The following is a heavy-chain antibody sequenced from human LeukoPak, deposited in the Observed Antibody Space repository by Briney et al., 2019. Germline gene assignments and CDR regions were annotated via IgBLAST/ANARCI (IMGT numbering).Heavy chain of an antibody. CDR2: FDPEDGET. J-gene: IGHJ3*02. V-gene: IGHV1-24*01. Sequence: ASVKVSCKVSGYTLTELSMHWVRQAPGKGLEWMGGFDPEDGETIYAQKFQGRVTMTEDTSTDTAYMELSSLRSEDTAVYYCARDGYYYDISGPGSGAFDIWGQGTMVTVSS. D-gene: IGHD3-22*01. CDR1: GYTLTELS. CDR3: ARDGYYYDISGPGSGAFDI.